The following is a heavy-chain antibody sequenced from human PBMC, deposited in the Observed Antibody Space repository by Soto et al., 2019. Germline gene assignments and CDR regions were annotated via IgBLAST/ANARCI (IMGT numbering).Heavy chain of an antibody. Sequence: QVQLQESGPGLVKPSQTLSLTCTVSGASISIGGYCWSWIRQHPGKGLEWIGHTYYNGSTYYNPSPKSRLTISVDTSKNEFSLRLTSVTAADTAVYFCATDEYFGSEIDFYYYAMDVWGQGTKVTVSS. CDR2: TYYNGST. D-gene: IGHD3-10*01. CDR3: ATDEYFGSEIDFYYYAMDV. J-gene: IGHJ6*02. V-gene: IGHV4-31*03. CDR1: GASISIGGYC.